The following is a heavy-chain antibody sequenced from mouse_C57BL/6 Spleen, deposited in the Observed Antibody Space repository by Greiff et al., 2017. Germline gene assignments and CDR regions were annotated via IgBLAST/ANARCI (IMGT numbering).Heavy chain of an antibody. CDR2: INPSSGYT. J-gene: IGHJ4*01. V-gene: IGHV1-7*01. Sequence: QVQLKQPGAELVKPGASVKLSCKASGYTFTSYWMHWVKQRPGPGLEWIGYINPSSGYTKSNQKFKDKATLTADKSSSTAYMQLSRLTYEDSAVYDCATCTTVGCMDYWGQGTSVTVSS. D-gene: IGHD1-1*01. CDR1: GYTFTSYW. CDR3: ATCTTVGCMDY.